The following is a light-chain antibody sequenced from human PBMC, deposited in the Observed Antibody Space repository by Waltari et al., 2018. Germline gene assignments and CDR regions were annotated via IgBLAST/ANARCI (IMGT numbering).Light chain of an antibody. J-gene: IGLJ2*01. V-gene: IGLV6-57*04. CDR3: QSYDNTNFVA. Sequence: NFVLAQPHSMSESPGKTITISCTRSSGSIGNYYVQWYQKRPGSAPTTLIYNDDQRPSWVPYRFSGSSDVSSNSASLPISGLRTEDEADYYCQSYDNTNFVAFGGGTKVTVL. CDR1: SGSIGNYY. CDR2: NDD.